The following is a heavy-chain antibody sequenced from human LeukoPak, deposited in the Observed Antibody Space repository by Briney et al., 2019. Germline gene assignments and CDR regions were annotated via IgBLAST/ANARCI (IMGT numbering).Heavy chain of an antibody. CDR3: ARLRYFDWLFRYYYGMDV. Sequence: SETLSLTCAVYGGSFSGYYWSWIRQPPGKGLEWIWEINHSGSTNYNPSLKSRVTISVDTSKNQFSLKLSSVTAADTAVYYCARLRYFDWLFRYYYGMDVWGQGTTVTVSS. J-gene: IGHJ6*02. CDR2: INHSGST. D-gene: IGHD3-9*01. CDR1: GGSFSGYY. V-gene: IGHV4-34*01.